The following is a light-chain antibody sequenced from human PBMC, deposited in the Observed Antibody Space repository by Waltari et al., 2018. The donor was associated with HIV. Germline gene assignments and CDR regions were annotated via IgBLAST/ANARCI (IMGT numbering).Light chain of an antibody. CDR1: SSDVGGYNS. CDR2: DVS. CDR3: CSYAGNYTLV. Sequence: QSALTQPRSVSGSPGQSVTISCTGTSSDVGGYNSVSWYQQHPGKDPKFMIYDVSKRPSGGPDRFSGSKSGNPASLTIYGLQAEDEADYYCCSYAGNYTLVFGGGTKLTVL. V-gene: IGLV2-11*01. J-gene: IGLJ3*02.